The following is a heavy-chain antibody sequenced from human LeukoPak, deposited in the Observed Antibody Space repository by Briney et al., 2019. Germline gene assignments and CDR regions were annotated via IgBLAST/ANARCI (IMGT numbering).Heavy chain of an antibody. J-gene: IGHJ4*02. Sequence: GGSLRLSCAASGFTFSSYWMSWVRQAPGKGLEWVANINQDGSEEYYVDSAKGRFTISRDNAKNSLYLQMNSLRDEDTAVYYCATVSPPRYYYDTGGYWGQGTLVTVSS. V-gene: IGHV3-7*01. CDR1: GFTFSSYW. CDR2: INQDGSEE. CDR3: ATVSPPRYYYDTGGY. D-gene: IGHD3-22*01.